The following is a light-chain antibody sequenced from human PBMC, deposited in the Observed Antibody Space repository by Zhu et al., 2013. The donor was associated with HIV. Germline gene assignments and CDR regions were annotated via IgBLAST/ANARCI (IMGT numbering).Light chain of an antibody. Sequence: EIVLTQSPATLSLSPGERATLSCRASQSVSSSYLAWYQQKPGQAPRLLIYGASSRATGIPDRFSASGSGTDFTLTISRLETEDFAVYYCQQRSDLPLTFGGGTKVDIK. CDR3: QQRSDLPLT. CDR1: QSVSSSY. J-gene: IGKJ4*01. V-gene: IGKV3D-20*02. CDR2: GAS.